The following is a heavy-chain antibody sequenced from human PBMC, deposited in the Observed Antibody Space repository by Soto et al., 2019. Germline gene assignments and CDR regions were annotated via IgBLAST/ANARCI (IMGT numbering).Heavy chain of an antibody. CDR1: GGTFSSYV. CDR3: ARVGGVGAPPGTDF. Sequence: QLVQSGAEVKKPGSSVKISCKASGGTFSSYVISWLRQAPGQGLEWMGGVIPILGQAYYAPNLQGRVTITAADSTRTAYRELNRLTSADTAVYFCARVGGVGAPPGTDFWGQGTLVTVSS. CDR2: VIPILGQA. V-gene: IGHV1-69*01. J-gene: IGHJ4*02. D-gene: IGHD1-26*01.